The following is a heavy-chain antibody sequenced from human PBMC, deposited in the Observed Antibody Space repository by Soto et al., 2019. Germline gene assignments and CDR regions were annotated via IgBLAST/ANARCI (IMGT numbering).Heavy chain of an antibody. D-gene: IGHD4-17*01. CDR1: GDSVSSNRGA. CDR2: TYYRSKWYN. Sequence: QVQLQQSGPGPVKPSQTLSLTCDISGDSVSSNRGAWTWIRQSPSRGLEWLGRTYYRSKWYNEYGLSVKSRITINADTCKNQFSLQLNSVTPEDAAVYYCARWDHDYGYLDVWGLGTTVTVSS. CDR3: ARWDHDYGYLDV. J-gene: IGHJ6*02. V-gene: IGHV6-1*01.